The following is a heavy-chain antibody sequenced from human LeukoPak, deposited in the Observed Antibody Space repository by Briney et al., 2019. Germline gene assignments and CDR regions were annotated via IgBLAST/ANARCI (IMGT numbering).Heavy chain of an antibody. Sequence: SETLSLTCTVSGGSISSSSYYWGWIRQPPGKGLEWIGSIYYSGSTYYNPSLKSRVTISVDTSKNQFSLKLSSVTAADTAVYYCARVRGIAVADFDYWGQGTLVTVSS. J-gene: IGHJ4*02. CDR1: GGSISSSSYY. V-gene: IGHV4-39*07. CDR3: ARVRGIAVADFDY. CDR2: IYYSGST. D-gene: IGHD6-19*01.